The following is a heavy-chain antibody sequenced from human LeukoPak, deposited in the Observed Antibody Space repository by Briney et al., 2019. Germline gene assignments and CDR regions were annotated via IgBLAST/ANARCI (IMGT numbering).Heavy chain of an antibody. D-gene: IGHD5-24*01. CDR3: ARVGGDGYNPHFDY. CDR2: IIPIFGTA. Sequence: ASVKVSCKASGGTFSSYAISWVRQAPGQGLEWMGGIIPIFGTANYAQKFQGRVTITADKSTSTAYMELSSLRSEDTAVYYCARVGGDGYNPHFDYWGQGTLVTVSS. V-gene: IGHV1-69*06. CDR1: GGTFSSYA. J-gene: IGHJ4*02.